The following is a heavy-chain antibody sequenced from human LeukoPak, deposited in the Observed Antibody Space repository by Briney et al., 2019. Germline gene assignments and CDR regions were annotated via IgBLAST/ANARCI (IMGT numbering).Heavy chain of an antibody. V-gene: IGHV7-4-1*02. CDR2: ISTNTGNP. J-gene: IGHJ3*02. D-gene: IGHD6-19*01. CDR3: ARGRGSGWYADASDI. Sequence: ASVKVSCKASGYTFTSYAMNWLRQAPGQGLEWMGWISTNTGNPTYAQGFTGRFVFSLDTSVSTAYLQISSLKAEDTAVYYCARGRGSGWYADASDIWGQGTMVTVSS. CDR1: GYTFTSYA.